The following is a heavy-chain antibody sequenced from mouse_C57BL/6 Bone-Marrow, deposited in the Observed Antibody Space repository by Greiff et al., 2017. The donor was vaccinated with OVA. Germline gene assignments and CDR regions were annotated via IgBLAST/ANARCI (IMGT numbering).Heavy chain of an antibody. CDR3: ARAYYGNSAGYFDY. CDR2: ISYDGSN. J-gene: IGHJ2*01. D-gene: IGHD1-1*01. Sequence: EVQLQQSGPGLVKPSQSLSLTCSVTGYSITSGYYWNWIRQFPGNKLEWMGYISYDGSNNYNPSLKNRISITRDTSKNQFFLKLNSVTTEDTATYYCARAYYGNSAGYFDYWGQGTTLTVSS. CDR1: GYSITSGYY. V-gene: IGHV3-6*01.